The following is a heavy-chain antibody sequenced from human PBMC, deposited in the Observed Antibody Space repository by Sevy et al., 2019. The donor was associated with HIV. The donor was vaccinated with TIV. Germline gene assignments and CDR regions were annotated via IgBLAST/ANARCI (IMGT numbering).Heavy chain of an antibody. V-gene: IGHV6-1*01. J-gene: IGHJ5*02. CDR1: GDSVSSNSAA. CDR3: SRALRYSSFNWFDP. D-gene: IGHD3-9*01. Sequence: SQTLSRICAISGDSVSSNSAAWNWIRQSPSRGLEWMGRTYYRSKWYNDYAVSVKSRITINPDTSKNQFSLLLNSVTPEDTAVYYCSRALRYSSFNWFDPWGQGTLVTVSS. CDR2: TYYRSKWYN.